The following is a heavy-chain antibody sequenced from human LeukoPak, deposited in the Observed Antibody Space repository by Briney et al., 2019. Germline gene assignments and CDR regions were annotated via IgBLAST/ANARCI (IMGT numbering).Heavy chain of an antibody. D-gene: IGHD3-22*01. Sequence: GGSLRLSCAASGCTFSSYAMSWVRQAPGKGLEWVSAISGSGGSTYYADSVKGRFTISRDNSKNTLYLQMNSLRAEDTAVYYCAKGYDSSGYPPFDYWGQGTLVTVSS. CDR1: GCTFSSYA. V-gene: IGHV3-23*01. CDR2: ISGSGGST. CDR3: AKGYDSSGYPPFDY. J-gene: IGHJ4*02.